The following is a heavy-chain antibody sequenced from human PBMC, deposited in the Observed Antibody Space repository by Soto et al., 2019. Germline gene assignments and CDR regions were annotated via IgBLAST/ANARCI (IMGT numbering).Heavy chain of an antibody. CDR3: AKCFPGRVDYYYGMDV. D-gene: IGHD3-10*02. Sequence: PGGSLRLSCSASRLTFSSYAMHWVRQAPGKGLEYVSAISRNGGSTFYADSVKGRFTISRDNSRSTLYLQMNSLRAEDTAVYYCAKCFPGRVDYYYGMDVWGQGTTVTVSS. V-gene: IGHV3-64*04. CDR2: ISRNGGST. J-gene: IGHJ6*02. CDR1: RLTFSSYA.